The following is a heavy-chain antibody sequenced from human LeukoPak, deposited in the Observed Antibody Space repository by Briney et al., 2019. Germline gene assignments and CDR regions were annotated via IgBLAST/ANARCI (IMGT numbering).Heavy chain of an antibody. V-gene: IGHV4-59*01. D-gene: IGHD2-15*01. CDR3: ARLVGDQVDY. CDR1: GGSISSYY. CDR2: IYYTGST. Sequence: PSETLSLTCTVSGGSISSYYWSWIRQPPGKGLEWIGYIYYTGSTNYNPSLKSRVTISVDTSKNQFSLKLSSVTAADTAVYYCARLVGDQVDYWGQGTLVTVSS. J-gene: IGHJ4*02.